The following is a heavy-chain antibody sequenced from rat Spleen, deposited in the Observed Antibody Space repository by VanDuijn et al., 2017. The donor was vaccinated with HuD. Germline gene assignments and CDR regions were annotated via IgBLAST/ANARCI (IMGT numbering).Heavy chain of an antibody. J-gene: IGHJ3*01. CDR3: ARSDGTHYYLPFAD. D-gene: IGHD1-12*02. V-gene: IGHV3-3*01. CDR1: GHSITSSYR. CDR2: INSAGST. Sequence: EVQLQESGPGLVKPSQSLSLTCSVTGHSITSSYRWNWIRKFPGNRLEWMGYINSAGSTIYHPSLKSRISISRDTSKNQFSLQVDSVTTEDTATYYCARSDGTHYYLPFADWGQGTLVTVSS.